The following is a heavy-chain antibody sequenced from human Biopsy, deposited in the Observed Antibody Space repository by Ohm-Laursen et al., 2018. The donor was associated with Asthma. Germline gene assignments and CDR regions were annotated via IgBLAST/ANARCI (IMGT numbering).Heavy chain of an antibody. D-gene: IGHD6-19*01. CDR3: VRGEEVAGTYFKD. V-gene: IGHV4-34*01. J-gene: IGHJ1*01. CDR1: GGSFTHYF. Sequence: SETLSLTCPISGGSFTHYFWMWIRQPPGKGLEWIGEINYRGDTNYNPSLESRVSISVDTSTYHFSLRLNSVTAADTAVYYCVRGEEVAGTYFKDWDQGTLATVSS. CDR2: INYRGDT.